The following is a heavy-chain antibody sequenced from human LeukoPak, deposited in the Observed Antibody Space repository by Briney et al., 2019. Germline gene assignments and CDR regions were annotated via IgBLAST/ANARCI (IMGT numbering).Heavy chain of an antibody. CDR1: GYTFTSYA. Sequence: ASVKVSCKASGYTFTSYAMNWVRQAPGQGLEWMGWINTNTGNPTYAQGFTGRFVFSLDTSVSTAYLQISSLKAEDTAVYYCARGEWGLRYFDWLPSSKSSAFDIWGQGTMVTVSS. J-gene: IGHJ3*02. CDR2: INTNTGNP. D-gene: IGHD3-9*01. CDR3: ARGEWGLRYFDWLPSSKSSAFDI. V-gene: IGHV7-4-1*02.